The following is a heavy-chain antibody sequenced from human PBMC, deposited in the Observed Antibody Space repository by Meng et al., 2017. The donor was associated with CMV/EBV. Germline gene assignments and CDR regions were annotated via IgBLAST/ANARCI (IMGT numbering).Heavy chain of an antibody. CDR2: IYYSGST. D-gene: IGHD6-13*01. V-gene: IGHV4-59*01. CDR3: ARDRGYSSSWRRGYYGMDV. J-gene: IGHJ6*02. Sequence: SETLSLTCTVYGGSISSYYWSWIRQPPGKGLEWIGYIYYSGSTNYNPSLKRRVTISVDTSKNQFSLTLSFVTAADTAVYYCARDRGYSSSWRRGYYGMDVWGQGTTVTVSS. CDR1: GGSISSYY.